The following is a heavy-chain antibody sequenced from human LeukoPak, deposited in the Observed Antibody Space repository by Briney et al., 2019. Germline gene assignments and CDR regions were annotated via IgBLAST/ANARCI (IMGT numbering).Heavy chain of an antibody. V-gene: IGHV3-30*04. J-gene: IGHJ4*02. Sequence: GGSLRLSSAASGFTFSSYAMHWVRQAPGKGLEWVAVISYDGSNKYYADSVKGRFTISRDNSKNTLYLQMNSLRAEDTAVYYCARGSDDFHYWGQGTLVTVSS. CDR2: ISYDGSNK. CDR3: ARGSDDFHY. CDR1: GFTFSSYA. D-gene: IGHD2-15*01.